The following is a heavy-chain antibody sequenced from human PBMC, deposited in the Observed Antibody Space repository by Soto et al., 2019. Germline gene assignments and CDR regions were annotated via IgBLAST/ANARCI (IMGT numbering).Heavy chain of an antibody. CDR3: ARQSRGGYWFDP. V-gene: IGHV4-30-4*01. CDR2: LYYSGTT. CDR1: GGSINSDDHY. J-gene: IGHJ5*02. Sequence: PSETLSLTCSVSGGSINSDDHYWTWIRPPPGKGLEWIGSLYYSGTTNYHPSLKSRITVSIDTSKNPFSLNLTSVPAADTALYYCARQSRGGYWFDPWGQGTPVTVSS. D-gene: IGHD2-2*01.